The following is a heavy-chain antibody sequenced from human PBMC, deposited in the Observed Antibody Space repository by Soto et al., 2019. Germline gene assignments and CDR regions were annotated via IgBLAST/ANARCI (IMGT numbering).Heavy chain of an antibody. V-gene: IGHV3-11*01. Sequence: PGGSLRLSCAASGFTFRDYYMSWIRQAPGKGLEWLSYISSSGSTMYYADSVKGRFTISRDNAKNSLHLQMNSLRAEDTAVYYCARTVTASYHYYYAMDVWGQGTTVTVS. CDR3: ARTVTASYHYYYAMDV. CDR2: ISSSGSTM. D-gene: IGHD4-4*01. CDR1: GFTFRDYY. J-gene: IGHJ6*02.